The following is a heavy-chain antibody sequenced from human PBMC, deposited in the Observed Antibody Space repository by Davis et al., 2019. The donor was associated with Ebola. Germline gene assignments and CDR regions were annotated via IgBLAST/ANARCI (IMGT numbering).Heavy chain of an antibody. CDR1: GYTFINND. D-gene: IGHD4/OR15-4a*01. CDR2: MNPHSGNT. V-gene: IGHV1-8*01. CDR3: ARPIEKRCSPGCFDL. J-gene: IGHJ2*01. Sequence: ASAKVSCKASGYTFINNDINWVRQATGQGLEWMGWMNPHSGNTGYASKFQGRVTMTRDNSINTAYMELSSLTSEDTAVYYCARPIEKRCSPGCFDLWGRGTLVTVSS.